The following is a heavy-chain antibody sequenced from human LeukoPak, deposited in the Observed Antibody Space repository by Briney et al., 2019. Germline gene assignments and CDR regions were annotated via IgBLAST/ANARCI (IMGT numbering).Heavy chain of an antibody. V-gene: IGHV4-4*02. D-gene: IGHD2-15*01. Sequence: KTSETLSLTCAVSGGSISSSNWWSWVRQPPGKGLEWIGEIYHSGSTNYNPSLKSRVTISVDKSKNQFSLKLSSVTAADTAVYYCARGYCSGGSCFVFDYWGQGTLVTVSS. CDR1: GGSISSSNW. CDR3: ARGYCSGGSCFVFDY. CDR2: IYHSGST. J-gene: IGHJ4*02.